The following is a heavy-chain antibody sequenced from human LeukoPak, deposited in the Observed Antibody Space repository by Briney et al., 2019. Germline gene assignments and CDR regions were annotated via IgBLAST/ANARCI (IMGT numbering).Heavy chain of an antibody. CDR3: ARGQAVPGAAL. CDR2: IHHSGST. CDR1: GGSISSYY. D-gene: IGHD6-19*01. J-gene: IGHJ4*02. V-gene: IGHV4-59*08. Sequence: PSETLSLTCTVSGGSISSYYWSWIRQPPGKGLEWIGSIHHSGSTNYNPSLKSRVTIAIDTSKNQFSLKVTSMTAADTAVYYCARGQAVPGAALWGQGTLVTVSS.